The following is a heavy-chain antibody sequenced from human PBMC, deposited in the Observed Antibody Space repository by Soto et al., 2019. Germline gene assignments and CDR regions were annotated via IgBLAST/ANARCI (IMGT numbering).Heavy chain of an antibody. V-gene: IGHV1-2*02. Sequence: ASVKVSCKASGLTFSDLDIHFVLQVPGQGLEWMAWINPNSGDTMYAQKFEDRVTMTSDTSISTAYMELRGLRSDDTAVYFCAKDRRCYGGHEVMDVCGTGSAVTVDS. J-gene: IGHJ6*04. D-gene: IGHD3-10*02. CDR1: GLTFSDLD. CDR2: INPNSGDT. CDR3: AKDRRCYGGHEVMDV.